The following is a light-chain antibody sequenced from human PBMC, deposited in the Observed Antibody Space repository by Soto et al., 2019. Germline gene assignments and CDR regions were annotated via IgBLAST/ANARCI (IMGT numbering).Light chain of an antibody. CDR2: EVS. V-gene: IGLV2-8*01. CDR3: SSYAGSNNLV. J-gene: IGLJ3*02. CDR1: SSDIGGYDY. Sequence: QSALTQPPSASGSPGQSLTISCTGTSSDIGGYDYVSWYQQHPGKAPKLIIYEVSKRPSGVPDRFSGSKSGNTASLTVSGLQAEDEADYYCSSYAGSNNLVFAGGSKLTVL.